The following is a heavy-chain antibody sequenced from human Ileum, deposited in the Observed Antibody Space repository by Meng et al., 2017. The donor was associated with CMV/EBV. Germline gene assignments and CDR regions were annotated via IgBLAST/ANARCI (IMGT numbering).Heavy chain of an antibody. Sequence: GGSLRLSCAASGLRVSDNYMTWVRQVAGEGLQWVSTLYTGGSAYYAPSVEGRFTISKDNSNNMVYLQMNSLRAEDTAVYYCAREMMGAWRGFFDYWGQGVLVTVSS. D-gene: IGHD3-3*01. V-gene: IGHV3-53*01. CDR2: LYTGGSA. CDR3: AREMMGAWRGFFDY. CDR1: GLRVSDNY. J-gene: IGHJ4*02.